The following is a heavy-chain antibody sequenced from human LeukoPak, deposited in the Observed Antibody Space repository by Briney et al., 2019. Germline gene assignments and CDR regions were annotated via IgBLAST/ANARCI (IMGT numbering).Heavy chain of an antibody. Sequence: SISYIYYAESVKGRFTISREKNKKTFYRERKSRKSEDTAVYYCARETGDRGYSGYGIDYWGQGTLVTVSS. J-gene: IGHJ4*02. CDR2: SISYI. D-gene: IGHD5-12*01. CDR3: ARETGDRGYSGYGIDY. V-gene: IGHV3-21*01.